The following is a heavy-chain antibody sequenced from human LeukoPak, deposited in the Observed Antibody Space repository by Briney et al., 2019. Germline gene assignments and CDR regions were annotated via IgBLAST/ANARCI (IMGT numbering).Heavy chain of an antibody. CDR2: INHSGST. CDR3: ARGPHCSGGSCYSPAFDY. D-gene: IGHD2-15*01. Sequence: SETLSLTCAVYGGSSSGYYWSWIRQLPGKGLEWIGEINHSGSTNYNPSLKSRVTISVDTPKNQISLKLRSVTAADTAVFYCARGPHCSGGSCYSPAFDYWGQGTPVTVSS. J-gene: IGHJ4*02. V-gene: IGHV4-34*01. CDR1: GGSSSGYY.